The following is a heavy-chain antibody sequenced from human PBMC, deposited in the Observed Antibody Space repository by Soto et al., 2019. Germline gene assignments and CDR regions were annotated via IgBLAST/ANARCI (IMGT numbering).Heavy chain of an antibody. CDR3: ASRVGSSSWANYYYGMDV. J-gene: IGHJ6*02. D-gene: IGHD6-13*01. CDR2: IYYSGST. Sequence: TLSLTCTVSGGSISSSSYYWGWIRQPPGKGLEWIGSIYYSGSTYYNPSLKSRVTISVDTSKNQFSLKLSSVTAADTAVYYCASRVGSSSWANYYYGMDVWGQGTTVTVSS. V-gene: IGHV4-39*01. CDR1: GGSISSSSYY.